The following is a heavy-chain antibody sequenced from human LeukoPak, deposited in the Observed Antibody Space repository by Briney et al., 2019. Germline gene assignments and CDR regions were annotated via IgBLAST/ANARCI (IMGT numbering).Heavy chain of an antibody. CDR3: AREAGDNAYDF. V-gene: IGHV1-2*02. J-gene: IGHJ3*01. CDR1: GYTFTAFY. D-gene: IGHD3-16*01. Sequence: ASVKVSCKASGYTFTAFYFHWVRQAPGQGLEFMGWINPNNGDTRYAQNFQGRVTMTRNTSITTLYLELSSLRSDDTAIYYCAREAGDNAYDFWGPGTMVTVSS. CDR2: INPNNGDT.